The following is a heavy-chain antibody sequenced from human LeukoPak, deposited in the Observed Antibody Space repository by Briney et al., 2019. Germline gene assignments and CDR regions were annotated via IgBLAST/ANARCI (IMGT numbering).Heavy chain of an antibody. CDR1: GFIFSNYG. CDR2: IRYDGSDK. J-gene: IGHJ4*02. CDR3: AKDPVGATVSADY. Sequence: GGSLRLSCAASGFIFSNYGMHWVRQAPGKGPEWVAFIRYDGSDKYYVESVKDRFTISRDNSKNTVYLQMNSLRTEDTAVYHCAKDPVGATVSADYWGQGTLVTVSS. D-gene: IGHD1-26*01. V-gene: IGHV3-30*02.